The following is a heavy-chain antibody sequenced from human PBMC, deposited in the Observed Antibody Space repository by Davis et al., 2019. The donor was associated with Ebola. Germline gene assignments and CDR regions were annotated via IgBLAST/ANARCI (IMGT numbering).Heavy chain of an antibody. CDR3: ARAYTAAAGTGYYYGMDV. Sequence: PSETLSLTCTVSGGSISSYYWSWIRQPPGKGLEWIGYIYYSGSTNYNPSLKSRVTISVDTSKNQFSLKLSSVTAADTAVYYCARAYTAAAGTGYYYGMDVWGQGTTVTVSS. D-gene: IGHD6-13*01. V-gene: IGHV4-59*01. CDR2: IYYSGST. CDR1: GGSISSYY. J-gene: IGHJ6*02.